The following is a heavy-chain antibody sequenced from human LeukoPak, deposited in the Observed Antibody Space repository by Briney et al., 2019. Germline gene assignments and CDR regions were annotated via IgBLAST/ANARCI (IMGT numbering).Heavy chain of an antibody. V-gene: IGHV4-59*08. J-gene: IGHJ4*02. CDR2: ISYSGST. Sequence: KPSETLSLTCTVSGASFSSYHWSWLRQPPGKGLEWIGYISYSGSTNYTPSLKSRVTISADTSKDQVSLTQSSVTAADTAVYYCARHPELYFFDYWGQGTLVTVSS. D-gene: IGHD3-10*01. CDR3: ARHPELYFFDY. CDR1: GASFSSYH.